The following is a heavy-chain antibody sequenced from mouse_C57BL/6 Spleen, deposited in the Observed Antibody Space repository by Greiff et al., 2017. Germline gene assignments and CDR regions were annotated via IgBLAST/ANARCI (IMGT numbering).Heavy chain of an antibody. CDR3: ARPTLTGYFDY. D-gene: IGHD4-1*01. J-gene: IGHJ2*01. V-gene: IGHV5-9*04. CDR1: GFTFSSYT. CDR2: ISGGGGNT. Sequence: EVKLVESGGGLVKPGGSLKLSCAASGFTFSSYTMSWVRQTPEKRLEWVATISGGGGNTYYPDSVKGRFTISRDNAKNTLYLQMSSLRSEDAAVYYCARPTLTGYFDYWGQGTTLTVSS.